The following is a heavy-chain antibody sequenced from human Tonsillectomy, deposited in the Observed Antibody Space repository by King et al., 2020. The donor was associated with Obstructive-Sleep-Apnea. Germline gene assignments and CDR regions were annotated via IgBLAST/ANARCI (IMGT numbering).Heavy chain of an antibody. V-gene: IGHV3-30*02. CDR1: GFTFSNYG. J-gene: IGHJ6*02. CDR3: AKDPTNYDILTGDYYYYGMDV. Sequence: VQLVESGGGVVQPGRSLRLSCAASGFTFSNYGMHWVRQAPGKGLEWVAFIRYDGSNKYYVDSVKGRFTISRDNSKNTLYLQMNSLRAEDTAVYNCAKDPTNYDILTGDYYYYGMDVWGQGTTVTVSS. CDR2: IRYDGSNK. D-gene: IGHD3-9*01.